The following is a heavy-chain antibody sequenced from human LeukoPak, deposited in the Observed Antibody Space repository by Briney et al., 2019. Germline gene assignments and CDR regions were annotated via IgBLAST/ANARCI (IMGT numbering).Heavy chain of an antibody. Sequence: GGSLRLSCAASGFTFSSYAMSWVRQAPGKGLEWVSAISGSGGSTYYADSVKGRFTISRDNSKNTLYLQMNSLRAEDTAVYYCAKGLEGYGDSAGFFQHWGQGTLVTVSS. J-gene: IGHJ1*01. CDR3: AKGLEGYGDSAGFFQH. V-gene: IGHV3-23*01. CDR1: GFTFSSYA. CDR2: ISGSGGST. D-gene: IGHD4-17*01.